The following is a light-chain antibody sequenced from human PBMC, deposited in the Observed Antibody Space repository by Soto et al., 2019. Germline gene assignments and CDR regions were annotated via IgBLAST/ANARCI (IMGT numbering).Light chain of an antibody. CDR3: QQSYSTPLT. CDR1: QSISSY. Sequence: DIQMPQSPSSLSASVGDRVTITCRASQSISSYLNWYQQKPGKAPNLLIYAASSLQSGVPSRFSGSGSGTDFTLTISSLQPEDFATYYWQQSYSTPLTFGGGTKVEIK. V-gene: IGKV1-39*01. J-gene: IGKJ4*01. CDR2: AAS.